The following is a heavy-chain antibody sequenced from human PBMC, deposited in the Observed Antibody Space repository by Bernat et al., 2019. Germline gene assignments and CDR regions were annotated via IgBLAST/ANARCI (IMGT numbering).Heavy chain of an antibody. CDR1: GFTFSSYA. CDR2: ISGSGGST. Sequence: EVQLVESGGGLVQPGRSLRLSCAASGFTFSSYAMSWVRQTPGKGLEWVSGISGSGGSTYYADSVKGRFTISRDNSKNTLYLQMNSLRAEDTAIYYCAKEVGVRGEPNFVYWGQGTLVTVSA. V-gene: IGHV3-23*04. D-gene: IGHD1-26*01. J-gene: IGHJ4*02. CDR3: AKEVGVRGEPNFVY.